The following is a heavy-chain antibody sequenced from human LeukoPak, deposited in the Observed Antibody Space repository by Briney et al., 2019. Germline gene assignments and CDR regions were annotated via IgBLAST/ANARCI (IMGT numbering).Heavy chain of an antibody. V-gene: IGHV1-69*04. CDR2: IIPILGIA. CDR3: ARVVRGVSHGMDV. CDR1: GGTFSSCA. Sequence: GSSVKVSCKASGGTFSSCAISWVRQAPGQGLEWMGRIIPILGIANYAQKFQGRVTITADKSTSTAYMELSSLRSEDTAVYYCARVVRGVSHGMDVWGQGTTVTVSS. D-gene: IGHD3-10*01. J-gene: IGHJ6*02.